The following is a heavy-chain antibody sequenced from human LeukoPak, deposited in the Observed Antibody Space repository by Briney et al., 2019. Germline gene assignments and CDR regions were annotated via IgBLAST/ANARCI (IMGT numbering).Heavy chain of an antibody. CDR3: ARTPIYYYDNSGYYN. Sequence: SETLSLTCAVYGGSFSGYYWSWIRQPPGKGLEWIGEINHSGSTNYNPSLKSRVTISVDTSKNQFSLKLSSVTAADTGVYYCARTPIYYYDNSGYYNWGQGTLVTVSS. D-gene: IGHD3-22*01. V-gene: IGHV4-34*01. CDR1: GGSFSGYY. J-gene: IGHJ4*02. CDR2: INHSGST.